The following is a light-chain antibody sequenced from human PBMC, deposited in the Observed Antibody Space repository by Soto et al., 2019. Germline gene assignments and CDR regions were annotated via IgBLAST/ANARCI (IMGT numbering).Light chain of an antibody. CDR1: QSVSSSY. Sequence: EIVLTQSPGILSLSPGERAILSCRASQSVSSSYLAWYQQKPGQAPRLLIYGASNRATGIPDRFSASGSKTNFTLTISRLEPEDFAVYYCQQYGSSPPYTFGQGTKLEIK. V-gene: IGKV3-20*01. CDR2: GAS. CDR3: QQYGSSPPYT. J-gene: IGKJ2*01.